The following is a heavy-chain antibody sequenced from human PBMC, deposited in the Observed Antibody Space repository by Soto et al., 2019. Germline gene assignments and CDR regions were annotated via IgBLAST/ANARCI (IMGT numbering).Heavy chain of an antibody. D-gene: IGHD3-10*01. J-gene: IGHJ4*02. CDR1: GFTFSSYA. CDR2: ISGSGGST. Sequence: GGSLRLSCAASGFTFSSYAMSWVRQAPGKGLEWVSAISGSGGSTYYADSVKGRFTISRDNSKNTLYLQMNSLRAEDTDVYYCAKQPTIYYYGSGSYYDYWGQGTLVTVSS. V-gene: IGHV3-23*01. CDR3: AKQPTIYYYGSGSYYDY.